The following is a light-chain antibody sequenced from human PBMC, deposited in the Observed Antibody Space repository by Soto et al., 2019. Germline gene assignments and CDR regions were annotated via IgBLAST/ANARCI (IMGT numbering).Light chain of an antibody. J-gene: IGKJ3*01. CDR3: QQFNSYPT. Sequence: AIQLTQSPSSLSASVGDRVTITCRASQGISSALAWYQQKPGKAPKLLIYDASSLESGVPSRFGGSGSGTDFTLTISSLQPEDFATYYCQQFNSYPTFGPGTKVDIK. CDR2: DAS. CDR1: QGISSA. V-gene: IGKV1-13*02.